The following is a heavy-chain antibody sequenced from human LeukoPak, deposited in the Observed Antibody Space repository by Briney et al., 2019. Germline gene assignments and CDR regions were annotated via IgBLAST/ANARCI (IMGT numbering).Heavy chain of an antibody. CDR3: ATPAPYYDFWSGYC. CDR2: ISYDGSNK. Sequence: GGSLGLSCAASGFTFSSYGMHWVRQAPGKGLEWVAVISYDGSNKYYADSVKGRFTISRDNSKNTLYLQMNSLRAEDTAVYYCATPAPYYDFWSGYCWGQGTLVTVSS. D-gene: IGHD3-3*01. CDR1: GFTFSSYG. J-gene: IGHJ4*02. V-gene: IGHV3-30*03.